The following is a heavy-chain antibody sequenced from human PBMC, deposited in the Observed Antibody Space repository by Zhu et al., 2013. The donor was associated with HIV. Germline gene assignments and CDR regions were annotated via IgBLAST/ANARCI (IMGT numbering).Heavy chain of an antibody. CDR2: SSQANDYR. CDR1: GYTFTSYG. CDR3: ARDVVGATAFDY. V-gene: IGHV1-18*01. J-gene: IGHJ4*02. D-gene: IGHD1-26*01. Sequence: QVQLVQSGAEVKKPGASVKVSCKASGYTFTSYGISWVRQAPGQGLEWMGWSSQANDYRKYAQKFQDRLTMTTDRSTRTAYLELVSLTSDDTAEYYCARDVVGATAFDYWGQGTLVTVS.